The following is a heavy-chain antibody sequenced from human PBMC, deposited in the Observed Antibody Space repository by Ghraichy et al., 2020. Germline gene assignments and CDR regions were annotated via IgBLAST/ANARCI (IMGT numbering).Heavy chain of an antibody. Sequence: SETLSLTCTVAGGSISSSSFYWGWIRQPPGKGLEGIGSIYYSGSTYYNPSLKSRVTIAVDTAKNQFSLRLSSVTAADTAIYYCARHRGNQYTGSLYNFDYWGQETLVTVSS. CDR1: GGSISSSSFY. J-gene: IGHJ4*02. CDR2: IYYSGST. D-gene: IGHD1-26*01. V-gene: IGHV4-39*01. CDR3: ARHRGNQYTGSLYNFDY.